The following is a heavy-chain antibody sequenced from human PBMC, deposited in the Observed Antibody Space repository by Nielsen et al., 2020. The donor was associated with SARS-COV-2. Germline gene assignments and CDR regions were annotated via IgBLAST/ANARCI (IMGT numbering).Heavy chain of an antibody. CDR3: ARHYDILTGYDRGFDY. J-gene: IGHJ4*02. CDR2: IFNSGST. CDR1: GGSISSYY. D-gene: IGHD3-9*01. Sequence: SETLSLTCTVSGGSISSYYWSWIRQPPGKGLEWIGYIFNSGSTNYNPSLKSRVTISLDTSKNQFSLKLSSVTAADTAVYYCARHYDILTGYDRGFDYWGQGTLVTVSS. V-gene: IGHV4-59*08.